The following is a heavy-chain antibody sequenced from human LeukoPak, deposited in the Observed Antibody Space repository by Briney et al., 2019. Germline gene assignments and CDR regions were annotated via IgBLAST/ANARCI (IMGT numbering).Heavy chain of an antibody. D-gene: IGHD3-10*01. J-gene: IGHJ5*02. CDR2: IIPIFGTA. CDR1: GGTFSSYA. CDR3: ARIGFGELLGWFDP. V-gene: IGHV1-69*13. Sequence: SVKVSCKASGGTFSSYAISWVRQAPGQGLEWMGGIIPIFGTANYAQKFQGRVTITADESTSTAYMELSSLRSEDTAVYYCARIGFGELLGWFDPWGQGTLVTVSS.